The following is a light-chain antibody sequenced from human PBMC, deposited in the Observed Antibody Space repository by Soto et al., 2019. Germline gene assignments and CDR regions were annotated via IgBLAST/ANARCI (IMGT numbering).Light chain of an antibody. CDR2: CAS. V-gene: IGKV4-1*01. Sequence: DIVMTQSPDSLAVSLGERATINCKSSQSVLYSSNNKNYLAWYQQKPGQPPKLLIYCASTRESGVPDRFSGSGSGTDFTLTISSLQAEDVAVYYCQQYYSTPGCTFGQGTKVEIK. J-gene: IGKJ1*01. CDR3: QQYYSTPGCT. CDR1: QSVLYSSNNKNY.